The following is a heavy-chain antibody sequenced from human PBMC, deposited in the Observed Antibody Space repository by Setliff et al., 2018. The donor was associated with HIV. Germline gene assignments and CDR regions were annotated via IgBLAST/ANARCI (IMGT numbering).Heavy chain of an antibody. V-gene: IGHV3-48*03. CDR3: ARDRVVGATLEPLDL. CDR2: ISYSGSAI. Sequence: GGSLRLSCTASGFTFINYEMNWVRQAPGKGLEWVAYISYSGSAIHYADSVKGRFTISRDNAKNSLYLQMNSLRAEDTAVYYCARDRVVGATLEPLDLWGQGTMVTVSS. D-gene: IGHD1-26*01. J-gene: IGHJ3*01. CDR1: GFTFINYE.